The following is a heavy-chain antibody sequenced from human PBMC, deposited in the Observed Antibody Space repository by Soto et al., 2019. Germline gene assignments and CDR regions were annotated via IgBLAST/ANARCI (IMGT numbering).Heavy chain of an antibody. J-gene: IGHJ3*02. CDR2: MNPNSGNT. CDR1: GYAFTSYD. Sequence: GASVKVSCKASGYAFTSYDVNWVRQATGQGLEWMGWMNPNSGNTGYAQKFQGRVTMTRNTSISTAYMELSSLRSEDTAVYYCARGWNYVAFDIWGQGTMVTVSS. V-gene: IGHV1-8*01. CDR3: ARGWNYVAFDI. D-gene: IGHD1-7*01.